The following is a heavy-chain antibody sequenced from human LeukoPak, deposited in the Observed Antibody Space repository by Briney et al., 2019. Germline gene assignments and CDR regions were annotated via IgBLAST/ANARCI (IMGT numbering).Heavy chain of an antibody. CDR3: ARSWSTVVESDGFDI. Sequence: GRSLRLSCVASGFAFSRYAVHWVRQAPGKGLEWVALISYDGTNQYYADSVKGRFTISRDNSKNTLYLQMNSLRAEDTAVYYCARSWSTVVESDGFDIWGQGTMVTVSS. CDR2: ISYDGTNQ. D-gene: IGHD4-17*01. V-gene: IGHV3-30*04. J-gene: IGHJ3*02. CDR1: GFAFSRYA.